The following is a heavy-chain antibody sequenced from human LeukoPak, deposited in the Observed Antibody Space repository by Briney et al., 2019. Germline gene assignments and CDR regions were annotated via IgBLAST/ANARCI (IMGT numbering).Heavy chain of an antibody. CDR3: ARAALESDNSGRGC. CDR2: IYSAGDK. J-gene: IGHJ4*02. D-gene: IGHD3-22*01. Sequence: GGSLRLSCAASGFALSTNYMTWVRQAPGKGLEWVSLIYSAGDKYYADSVKGRFTISRDNFKNTLYLQMDSLRAEDTAVYHCARAALESDNSGRGCWGRGTLVTVSS. CDR1: GFALSTNY. V-gene: IGHV3-66*01.